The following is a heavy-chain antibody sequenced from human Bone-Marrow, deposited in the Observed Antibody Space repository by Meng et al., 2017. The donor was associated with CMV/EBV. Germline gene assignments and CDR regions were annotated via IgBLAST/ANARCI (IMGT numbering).Heavy chain of an antibody. CDR3: ARRIGGSFHYGMDV. CDR1: GFTFSSYA. Sequence: GESLKISCAASGFTFSSYAMHWVRQAPGQGLEWMGWINPNSGGTNYAQKFQGRVTMTRDTSISTAYMELSSLRSDDTAVYYCARRIGGSFHYGMDVWGQGTTVTVSS. J-gene: IGHJ6*02. V-gene: IGHV1-2*02. CDR2: INPNSGGT. D-gene: IGHD1-26*01.